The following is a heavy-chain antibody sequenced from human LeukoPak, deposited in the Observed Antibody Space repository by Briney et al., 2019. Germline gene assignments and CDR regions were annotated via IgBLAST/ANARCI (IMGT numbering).Heavy chain of an antibody. CDR3: ARSALMQLWSSFDR. J-gene: IGHJ4*02. D-gene: IGHD5-18*01. Sequence: SETLSLTCTVSGGSISGYYWSWIRQPPGKGLEWIGYIFYSGSTNYNPSLKSRVTISIDTSKNQFSLKLNSVTAADTAVYYCARSALMQLWSSFDRWGQGTLVTVSS. V-gene: IGHV4-59*01. CDR1: GGSISGYY. CDR2: IFYSGST.